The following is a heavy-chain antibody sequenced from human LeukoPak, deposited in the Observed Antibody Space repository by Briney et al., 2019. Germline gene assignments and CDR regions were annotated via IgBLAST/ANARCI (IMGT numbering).Heavy chain of an antibody. CDR2: INPNSGGT. Sequence: ASVKVSCKASGYTFTGYYMHWVRQAPGQGLEWMGWINPNSGGTNYAQKFQGRVTMTRDTSISTAYMELSRLRSDDTAVYYCARDVSSYYYDSSGYYWGYYYYGMDVWGQGTTVTVSS. V-gene: IGHV1-2*02. CDR1: GYTFTGYY. J-gene: IGHJ6*02. D-gene: IGHD3-22*01. CDR3: ARDVSSYYYDSSGYYWGYYYYGMDV.